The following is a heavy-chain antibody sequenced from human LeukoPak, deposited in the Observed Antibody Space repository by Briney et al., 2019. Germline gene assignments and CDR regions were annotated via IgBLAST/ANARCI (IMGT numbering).Heavy chain of an antibody. CDR1: GYTFSSYA. CDR2: ISDTGATT. D-gene: IGHD2-8*01. Sequence: GGSLRLSCAVSGYTFSSYAMLGVRQAPGKGLEWVSAISDTGATTYDADSVKGRFTISRDNSRSTLYLQMNSLRAEDTALYYCAKDTSIWRYCTKGVCSPFDYWGQGTLVTVSS. J-gene: IGHJ4*02. CDR3: AKDTSIWRYCTKGVCSPFDY. V-gene: IGHV3-23*01.